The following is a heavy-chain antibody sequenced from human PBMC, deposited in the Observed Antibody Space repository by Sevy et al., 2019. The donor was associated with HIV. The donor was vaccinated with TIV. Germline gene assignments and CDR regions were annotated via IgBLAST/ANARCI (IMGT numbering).Heavy chain of an antibody. V-gene: IGHV3-30-3*01. Sequence: GESLKISCAASGFTFSSYAMHWVRQAPGKGLEWVAVISYDGSNKYYADSVKGRFTISRDNCKNTLYLQMNSLRAEDTAVYYCAREPIFYDSSGYPSWYFDLWGRGTLVTVSS. CDR3: AREPIFYDSSGYPSWYFDL. D-gene: IGHD3-22*01. CDR1: GFTFSSYA. J-gene: IGHJ2*01. CDR2: ISYDGSNK.